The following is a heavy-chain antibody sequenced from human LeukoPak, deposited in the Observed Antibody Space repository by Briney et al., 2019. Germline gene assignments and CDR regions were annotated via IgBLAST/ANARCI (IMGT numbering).Heavy chain of an antibody. V-gene: IGHV3-33*01. CDR1: GFTFSSYG. Sequence: GGSLRPSCAASGFTFSSYGMHWVRQAPGKGLEWVAVIWNDGSNKSYGDSVKGRFTISRDTSKNTLYLQMNSLRVEDTAVYYCARDGEATTSPTTWYFGMDVWGQGTTVTVSS. J-gene: IGHJ6*02. D-gene: IGHD5-12*01. CDR2: IWNDGSNK. CDR3: ARDGEATTSPTTWYFGMDV.